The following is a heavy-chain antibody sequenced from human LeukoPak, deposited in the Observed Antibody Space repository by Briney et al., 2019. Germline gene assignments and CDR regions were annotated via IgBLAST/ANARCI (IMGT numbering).Heavy chain of an antibody. D-gene: IGHD1-1*01. CDR3: ARVNINNWHSCDY. V-gene: IGHV4-4*02. CDR2: IYHSGSP. CDR1: GGSISSNNW. Sequence: SGTLSLTCAVSGGSISSNNWWGWVRQPPGRGLEWIGEIYHSGSPNYNPSLKSRVTISVDKSRNHFSLNLSSVTAADTAVYYCARVNINNWHSCDYWGQGTLVTVSS. J-gene: IGHJ4*02.